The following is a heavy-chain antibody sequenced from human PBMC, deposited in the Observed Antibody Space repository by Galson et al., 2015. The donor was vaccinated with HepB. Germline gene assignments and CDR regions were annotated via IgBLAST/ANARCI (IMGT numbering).Heavy chain of an antibody. V-gene: IGHV3-21*01. D-gene: IGHD5-12*01. CDR3: AQHVDRGWLGDYYGMDV. J-gene: IGHJ6*02. CDR1: GFTFSSYS. Sequence: SLRLSCAASGFTFSSYSMNWVRQAPGKGLEWVSSISSSSSYIYYADSVKGRFTISRDNAKNSLYLQMNSLRAEDTAVYYCAQHVDRGWLGDYYGMDVWGQGTTVTVSS. CDR2: ISSSSSYI.